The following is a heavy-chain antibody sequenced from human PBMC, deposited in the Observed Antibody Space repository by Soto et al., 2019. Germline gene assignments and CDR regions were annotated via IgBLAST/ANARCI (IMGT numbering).Heavy chain of an antibody. J-gene: IGHJ5*02. V-gene: IGHV1-46*04. D-gene: IGHD3-22*01. CDR3: ARDRNVRDYYDSSGHLNWFDP. CDR2: INPSGGST. CDR1: GYTFTSYY. Sequence: GASVKVSCKASGYTFTSYYMHWVRQAPGQGLEWMGIINPSGGSTSYAQKLQGRVTMTRDTSTSTVHMELSSLRSEDTAVYYCARDRNVRDYYDSSGHLNWFDPWGQGTLVTVSS.